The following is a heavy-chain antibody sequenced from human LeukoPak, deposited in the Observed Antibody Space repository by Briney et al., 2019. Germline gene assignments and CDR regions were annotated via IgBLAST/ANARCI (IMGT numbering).Heavy chain of an antibody. J-gene: IGHJ4*02. CDR2: IYPGDSDT. D-gene: IGHD2-2*01. Sequence: GESLKISCKGSGYTFTSYSIGWVRQMPGKGLEWMGIIYPGDSDTRYSPSFRSQVTISADKSINTAYLQWSSLKASDTAIYYCARHQGYCSSTSCYVVNWGQGTLVTVSS. CDR1: GYTFTSYS. V-gene: IGHV5-51*01. CDR3: ARHQGYCSSTSCYVVN.